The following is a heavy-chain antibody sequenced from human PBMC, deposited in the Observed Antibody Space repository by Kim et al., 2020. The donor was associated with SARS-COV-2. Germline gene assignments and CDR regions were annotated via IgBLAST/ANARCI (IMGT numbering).Heavy chain of an antibody. D-gene: IGHD3-10*01. V-gene: IGHV3-23*01. CDR1: GFTFSSYA. CDR3: AKGKGPCAYSSGGD. J-gene: IGHJ4*02. CDR2: ISDSGGST. Sequence: GGSLRLSCAAAGFTFSSYAMSWVRQAPGKGLEWVSAISDSGGSTYYVDSVKGRFTISRDNSKNTLYLQMNSLRVEDTAVYYCAKGKGPCAYSSGGDWGQGTLVTVSS.